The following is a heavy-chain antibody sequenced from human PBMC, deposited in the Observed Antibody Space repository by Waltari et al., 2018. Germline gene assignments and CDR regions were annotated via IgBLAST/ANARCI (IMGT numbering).Heavy chain of an antibody. CDR3: AKDAEQLVHY. Sequence: EVQLLESGGGLVQPGGSLRLSCAPSGFTFSCYALSWVRQAPGKGVEWMSDIYSGSSTYYADAMKGRFTITRDNSKNTLYLQMNSLRAEDTAVYYCAKDAEQLVHYWGQGTLVTVSS. CDR2: IYSGSST. D-gene: IGHD6-13*01. CDR1: GFTFSCYA. J-gene: IGHJ4*02. V-gene: IGHV3-23*03.